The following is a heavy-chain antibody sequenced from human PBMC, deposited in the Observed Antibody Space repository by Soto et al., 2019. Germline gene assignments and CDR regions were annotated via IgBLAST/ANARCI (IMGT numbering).Heavy chain of an antibody. Sequence: SETLSLTCTVSGGSISSSSSYWGWIRQPPGKGLEWVGSIYYLGNTYYNPSLGGRVSISVDPSKNQFSLKLNSVTAADTAVFYCAGLLPNVSSAYHINYLCQRTLVTVSS. CDR2: IYYLGNT. J-gene: IGHJ4*02. V-gene: IGHV4-39*01. D-gene: IGHD3-22*01. CDR1: GGSISSSSSY. CDR3: AGLLPNVSSAYHINY.